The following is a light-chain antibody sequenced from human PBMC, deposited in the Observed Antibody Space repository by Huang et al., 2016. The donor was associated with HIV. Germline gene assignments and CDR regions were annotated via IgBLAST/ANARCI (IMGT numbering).Light chain of an antibody. CDR1: QTVLHISNNKNY. Sequence: DIVMTQSPDSMTVSLGERATINCKSSQTVLHISNNKNYLAWYQQKPGQPPKLLIYWASTRESGVPDRFIGGGSGTDFTLTITSLQAGDVAVYFCHQFYRTPQTFGQGTKVEIK. J-gene: IGKJ1*01. CDR3: HQFYRTPQT. CDR2: WAS. V-gene: IGKV4-1*01.